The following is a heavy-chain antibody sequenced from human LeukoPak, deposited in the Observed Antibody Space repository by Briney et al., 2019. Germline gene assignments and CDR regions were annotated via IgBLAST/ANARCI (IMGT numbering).Heavy chain of an antibody. Sequence: ASVKVSCKASGYTFTGYYMHWVRQAPGQGLEWMGWINPNSGGTDYAQNFQGRVSMTTDTSTSTAYMEVRSLRSDDTAVFYCARVDILTGYYFFDSWGQGTLVTVSS. CDR3: ARVDILTGYYFFDS. J-gene: IGHJ4*02. CDR1: GYTFTGYY. V-gene: IGHV1-2*02. D-gene: IGHD3-9*01. CDR2: INPNSGGT.